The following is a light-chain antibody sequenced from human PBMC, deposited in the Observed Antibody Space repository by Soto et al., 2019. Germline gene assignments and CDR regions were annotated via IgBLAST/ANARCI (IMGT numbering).Light chain of an antibody. CDR3: SSYAGSNNV. CDR2: EVS. CDR1: SSDVGLYNY. Sequence: QSALTQPPSASGSPEQSVTISCTGTSSDVGLYNYVSWYQQHPGKAPKLMIYEVSKRPSGVPDRFSGSKSGNTASLTVSGLQAEDEADYYCSSYAGSNNVFGTGTKLTVL. V-gene: IGLV2-8*01. J-gene: IGLJ1*01.